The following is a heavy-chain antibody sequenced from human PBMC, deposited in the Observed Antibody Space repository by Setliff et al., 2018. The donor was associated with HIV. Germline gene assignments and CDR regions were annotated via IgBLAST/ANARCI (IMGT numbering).Heavy chain of an antibody. CDR3: TTGTRLVD. CDR1: GFTFSNAW. V-gene: IGHV3-15*01. CDR2: IKSKPDGGAI. Sequence: GGSLRLSCAASGFTFSNAWMSWVRQAPGKGLEWVGRIKSKPDGGAIDYAAPVEGRFTISRDDSKNTLYLQMNSLKTEDTAVYYCTTGTRLVDWGQGALVTVSS. D-gene: IGHD2-21*01. J-gene: IGHJ4*02.